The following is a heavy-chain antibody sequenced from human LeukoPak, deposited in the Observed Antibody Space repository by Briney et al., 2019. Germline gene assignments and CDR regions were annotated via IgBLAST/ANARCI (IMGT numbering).Heavy chain of an antibody. CDR2: ISPGSTTI. J-gene: IGHJ4*02. V-gene: IGHV3-48*01. CDR3: ARVRGPTVTTMYFDY. Sequence: VQPGRSLRLSCAASGFTFVSHGMIWVRQAPGKGLEWLSYISPGSTTINSADSVKDRFTTSRDKAKSSLFLQMNSLRAEDTAVYYCARVRGPTVTTMYFDYWGQGALVTVPS. CDR1: GFTFVSHG. D-gene: IGHD4-17*01.